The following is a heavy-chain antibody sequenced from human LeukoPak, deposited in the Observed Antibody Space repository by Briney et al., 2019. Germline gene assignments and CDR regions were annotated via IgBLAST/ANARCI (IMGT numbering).Heavy chain of an antibody. V-gene: IGHV1-18*01. CDR1: GYTFTSYG. CDR2: ISVYNGNT. Sequence: ASVKVSCKSSGYTFTSYGISWVRQAPGQGLEWMGCISVYNGNTNYAQKLQGRVTMTTDTSTSTAYMERRSLRSDDTAVYYCARDPNCSGGSCYRPYGWGQGTTVTVSS. CDR3: ARDPNCSGGSCYRPYG. J-gene: IGHJ6*02. D-gene: IGHD2-15*01.